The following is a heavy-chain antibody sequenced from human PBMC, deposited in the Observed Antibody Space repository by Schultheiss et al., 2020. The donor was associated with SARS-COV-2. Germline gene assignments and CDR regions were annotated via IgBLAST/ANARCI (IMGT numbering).Heavy chain of an antibody. V-gene: IGHV4-34*01. CDR3: AAAKSVHFDY. CDR2: INHSGST. CDR1: GGSFSGYY. D-gene: IGHD2-15*01. Sequence: SETLSLTCAVYGGSFSGYYWSWIRQPPGKGLEWIGEINHSGSTNYNPSLKSRVTISVDKSKNQFSLKLSSVTAADTAVYYCAAAKSVHFDYWGQGTLVTVSS. J-gene: IGHJ4*02.